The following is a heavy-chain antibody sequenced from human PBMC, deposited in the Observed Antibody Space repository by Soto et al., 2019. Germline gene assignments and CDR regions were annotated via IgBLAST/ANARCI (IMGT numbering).Heavy chain of an antibody. V-gene: IGHV3-23*01. J-gene: IGHJ4*02. CDR2: LTGSSSNI. CDR1: GFAFRNYA. Sequence: EVQLLESGGGLVQPGGSLRLSCAASGFAFRNYAMSWVCQAPGKVLEWISTLTGSSSNIYYAYSVKGRFAISRDNSRNTLYLQMNSLTAEDTAVYYCANGRATYGLLTHDYWGQGTLVTVSS. D-gene: IGHD3-10*01. CDR3: ANGRATYGLLTHDY.